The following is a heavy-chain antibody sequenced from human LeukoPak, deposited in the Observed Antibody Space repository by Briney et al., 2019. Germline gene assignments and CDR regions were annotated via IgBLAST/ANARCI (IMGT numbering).Heavy chain of an antibody. CDR3: AKDGSYWYFDL. Sequence: GGSLRLSCAASGFTFSSYSMNWVRQAPGKGLEWVSSISTSSSYIYYADSVKGRFTISRDNSKNTLYLQMNSLRAEDTAVYYCAKDGSYWYFDLWGRGALVTVSS. CDR1: GFTFSSYS. J-gene: IGHJ2*01. CDR2: ISTSSSYI. V-gene: IGHV3-21*04. D-gene: IGHD3-10*01.